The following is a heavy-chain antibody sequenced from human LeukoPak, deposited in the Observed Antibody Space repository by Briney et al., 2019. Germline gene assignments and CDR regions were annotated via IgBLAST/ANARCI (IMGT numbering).Heavy chain of an antibody. CDR2: ISGSGDST. V-gene: IGHV3-23*01. J-gene: IGHJ4*02. CDR3: AKGHDSSGYSQTFFDY. Sequence: PGGSLRLSCAASGFTFSNYAMSWVRQAPGKGLEWVSVISGSGDSTYYADSVEGRFTISRDNSKNTLYLQMNSLRAEDTAVYYCAKGHDSSGYSQTFFDYWGQGILVTVSS. D-gene: IGHD3-22*01. CDR1: GFTFSNYA.